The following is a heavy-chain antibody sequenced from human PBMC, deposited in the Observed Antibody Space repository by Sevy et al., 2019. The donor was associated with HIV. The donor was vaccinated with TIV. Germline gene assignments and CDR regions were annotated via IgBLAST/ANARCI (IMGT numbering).Heavy chain of an antibody. D-gene: IGHD3-22*01. CDR1: GFTFSSYA. CDR2: ISYDGSNK. J-gene: IGHJ3*02. Sequence: GGSLRLSCAASGFTFSSYAMHWVRQAPGKGLEWVAVISYDGSNKYYAYSVKGRFTISRDNSKNTLYLQMNSLRAEDTAVYYCAREGDYDSSGYYYGSGFDIWGQGTMVTVSS. CDR3: AREGDYDSSGYYYGSGFDI. V-gene: IGHV3-30-3*01.